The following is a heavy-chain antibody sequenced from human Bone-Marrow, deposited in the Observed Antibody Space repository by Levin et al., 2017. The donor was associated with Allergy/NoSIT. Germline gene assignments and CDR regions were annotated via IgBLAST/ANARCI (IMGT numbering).Heavy chain of an antibody. CDR2: INPNSGGT. J-gene: IGHJ6*02. CDR1: GYTFTDYY. D-gene: IGHD2-2*01. Sequence: VASVKVSCKASGYTFTDYYMHWVRQAPGQGLEWMGWINPNSGGTEYAQKFQGRVTMTRDTSISTAYMEVTRLRSDDTAVYYCARDHCSSTSCYENFYDGMDVWGQGTTVTVSS. CDR3: ARDHCSSTSCYENFYDGMDV. V-gene: IGHV1-2*02.